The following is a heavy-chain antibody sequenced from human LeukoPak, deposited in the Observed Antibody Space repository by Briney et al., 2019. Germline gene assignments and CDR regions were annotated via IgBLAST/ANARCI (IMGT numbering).Heavy chain of an antibody. D-gene: IGHD6-19*01. J-gene: IGHJ4*02. V-gene: IGHV3-30*03. CDR1: GFTFSTYG. CDR3: AREKTAYSSGWLALFDN. CDR2: ISYDGSNK. Sequence: PGRSLRLSCAASGFTFSTYGMHWVRQAPGKGLEWVAFISYDGSNKYYADSVKGRFTISRDNSKNTLYLQMNSLRPEDAAVYYCAREKTAYSSGWLALFDNWGQGTLVTVSS.